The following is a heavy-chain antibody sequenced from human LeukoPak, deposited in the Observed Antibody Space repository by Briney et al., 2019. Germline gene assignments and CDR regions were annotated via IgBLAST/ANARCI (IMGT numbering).Heavy chain of an antibody. D-gene: IGHD3-10*01. CDR3: AKEGYYGSGSEYYYCYGMDV. Sequence: GRSLRLSCAASGFTFSSYGMHWVRQAPGKGLEWVAVISYDGSNKYYADSVKGRFTISRDNSKNTLYLQMNSLRAEDTAVYYCAKEGYYGSGSEYYYCYGMDVWGKGTTVTVSS. V-gene: IGHV3-30*18. CDR2: ISYDGSNK. J-gene: IGHJ6*04. CDR1: GFTFSSYG.